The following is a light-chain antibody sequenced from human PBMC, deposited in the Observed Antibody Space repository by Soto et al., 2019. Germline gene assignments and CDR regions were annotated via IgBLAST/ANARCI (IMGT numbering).Light chain of an antibody. CDR3: SSYTASTSHVV. Sequence: QSALTQPPSVSGSPGQSVTISCTGTSSDVGSHNRVSWYQQSPGSAPKLMIYEVSNRPSGVPDRFSGSRSGNTASLTISGRQSEDEADYYCSSYTASTSHVVFGGGTKVTVL. J-gene: IGLJ2*01. CDR2: EVS. V-gene: IGLV2-18*02. CDR1: SSDVGSHNR.